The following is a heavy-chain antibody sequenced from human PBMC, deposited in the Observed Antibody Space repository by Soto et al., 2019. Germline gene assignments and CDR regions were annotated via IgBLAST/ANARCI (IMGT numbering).Heavy chain of an antibody. CDR2: MNPNSGNT. CDR1: GYTFTSYD. Sequence: ASVKVSCKASGYTFTSYDINWVRQATGQGLEWMGWMNPNSGNTGYAQKFQGRVTMTRNTSISTAYMELSSLRSEDTAVYYCARVAIPRGYSGYDNDYWGQGTLVTVSS. V-gene: IGHV1-8*01. J-gene: IGHJ4*02. D-gene: IGHD5-12*01. CDR3: ARVAIPRGYSGYDNDY.